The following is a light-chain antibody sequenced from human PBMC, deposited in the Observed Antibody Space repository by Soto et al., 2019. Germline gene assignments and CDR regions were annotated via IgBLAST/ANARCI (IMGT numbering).Light chain of an antibody. Sequence: DIQMTQSPSTLSGSVGDRVTITCRAIQTISSWFAWYQQKPGHAPKLLIYKASTLKSGVPSRFSGSGSGTEFPLTSSGLQPDDFATYYCQHYTSYSEAFGQGTKVELK. CDR3: QHYTSYSEA. CDR1: QTISSW. J-gene: IGKJ1*01. CDR2: KAS. V-gene: IGKV1-5*03.